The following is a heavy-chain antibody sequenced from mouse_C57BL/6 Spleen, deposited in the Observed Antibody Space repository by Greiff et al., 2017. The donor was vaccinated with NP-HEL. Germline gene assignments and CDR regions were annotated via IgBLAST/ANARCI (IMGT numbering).Heavy chain of an antibody. Sequence: QVQLKQSGAELVKPGASVKLSCKASGYTFTSYWMHWVKQRPGRGLEWIGRIDPNSGGTKYNEKFKSKATLTVDKPASTAYMQLSSLTSEDSAVDYCARYGYDYDDAMDYWGQGTLVTVSS. D-gene: IGHD2-4*01. J-gene: IGHJ4*01. CDR1: GYTFTSYW. CDR3: ARYGYDYDDAMDY. CDR2: IDPNSGGT. V-gene: IGHV1-72*01.